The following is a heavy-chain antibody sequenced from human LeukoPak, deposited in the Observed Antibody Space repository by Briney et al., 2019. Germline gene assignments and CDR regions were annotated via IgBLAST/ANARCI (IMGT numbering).Heavy chain of an antibody. V-gene: IGHV3-53*01. Sequence: GWSLTLSCPASGFTVRSNYMSWVRQDPGEGLEWDSVIYSGGSTYYADSVKGRFTISRDNSKNTLYLQMNSLRAEDTAVYYCARASNGGYFDYWGQGTRVTVSS. CDR1: GFTVRSNY. CDR3: ARASNGGYFDY. CDR2: IYSGGST. J-gene: IGHJ4*02. D-gene: IGHD3-10*01.